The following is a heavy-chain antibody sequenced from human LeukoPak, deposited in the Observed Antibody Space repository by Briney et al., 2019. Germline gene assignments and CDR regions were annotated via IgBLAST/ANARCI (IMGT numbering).Heavy chain of an antibody. D-gene: IGHD2-15*01. V-gene: IGHV4-30-4*01. J-gene: IGHJ4*02. CDR3: ARGELLYDN. CDR2: IHYSGST. Sequence: SETLSLTCTVSGGSFSSGDNYCSWIRQPPGKGLEWIGYIHYSGSTFYNPSLKSRVTMSVDTSKDQFSLKLNSVTAADTAVYYCARGELLYDNWGQGTLVTVSS. CDR1: GGSFSSGDNY.